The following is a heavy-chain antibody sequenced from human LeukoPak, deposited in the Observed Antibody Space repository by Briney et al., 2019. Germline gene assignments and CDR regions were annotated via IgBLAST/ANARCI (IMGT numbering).Heavy chain of an antibody. J-gene: IGHJ4*02. CDR1: GGSISSYY. CDR2: IYYSGST. CDR3: ARRWNNDY. Sequence: SETLSLTCTVSGGSISSYYWGWIRQPPGKGLEWIGSIYYSGSTYYNPSLKSRVTISVDTSKNQFSLKLSSVTAADTAVYYCARRWNNDYWGQGTLVTVSS. D-gene: IGHD1-1*01. V-gene: IGHV4-39*01.